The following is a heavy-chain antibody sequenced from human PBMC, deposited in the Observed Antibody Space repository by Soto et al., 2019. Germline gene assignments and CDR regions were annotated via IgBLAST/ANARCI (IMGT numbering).Heavy chain of an antibody. CDR1: GGSLDTYY. J-gene: IGHJ5*02. CDR3: AGAHWIYQSPYLDH. V-gene: IGHV4-59*01. D-gene: IGHD1-7*01. CDR2: IYYTGST. Sequence: PSETLSLTCTVSGGSLDTYYWSWIRQPPGKGLEWVGQIYYTGSTSYNPSLRSRVTISLDTSKNRFTLKLNSMTAADTALYYCAGAHWIYQSPYLDHWGQGILVTVSS.